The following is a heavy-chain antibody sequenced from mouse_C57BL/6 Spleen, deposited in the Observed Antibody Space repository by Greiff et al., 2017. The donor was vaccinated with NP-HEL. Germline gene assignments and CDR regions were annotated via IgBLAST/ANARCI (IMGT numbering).Heavy chain of an antibody. D-gene: IGHD1-1*01. Sequence: EVKLVESGGGLVQPGGSLKLSCAASGFTFSDYYMYWVRQTPEKRLEWVAYISNGGGSTYYPDTVKGRFTISRDNAKNTLYLQMSRLKSEDTAMYYCARGYYGSSPLATGLDYWGQGTTLTVSS. CDR3: ARGYYGSSPLATGLDY. J-gene: IGHJ2*01. V-gene: IGHV5-12*01. CDR2: ISNGGGST. CDR1: GFTFSDYY.